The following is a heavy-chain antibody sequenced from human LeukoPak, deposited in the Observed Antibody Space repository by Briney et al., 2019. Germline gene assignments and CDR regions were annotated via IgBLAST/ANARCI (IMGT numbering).Heavy chain of an antibody. CDR2: IYTSGST. V-gene: IGHV4-4*07. CDR3: ARGPFTMLRGADSWFDP. D-gene: IGHD3-10*01. Sequence: SETLSLTCTVSGGSISSYYWSWIRQPAGKGLEWIGRIYTSGSTNYNPSLKSRVTMSVDTSKNQFSLRLSSVTAADTAVYYCARGPFTMLRGADSWFDPWGQGTLVTVSS. CDR1: GGSISSYY. J-gene: IGHJ5*02.